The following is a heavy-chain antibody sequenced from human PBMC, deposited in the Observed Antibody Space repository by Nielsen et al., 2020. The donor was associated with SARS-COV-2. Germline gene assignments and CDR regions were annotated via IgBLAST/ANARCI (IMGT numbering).Heavy chain of an antibody. CDR3: AGGAATSFSYYGMDV. D-gene: IGHD2-15*01. V-gene: IGHV3-9*01. Sequence: SLKISCAASGFTFDDYAMHWVRQAPGKGLEWVSGISWNSGSIGYADSVKGRFTISRDNAKNSLYLQMNSLRAEDTALYYCAGGAATSFSYYGMDVWGQGTTVTVSS. CDR2: ISWNSGSI. J-gene: IGHJ6*02. CDR1: GFTFDDYA.